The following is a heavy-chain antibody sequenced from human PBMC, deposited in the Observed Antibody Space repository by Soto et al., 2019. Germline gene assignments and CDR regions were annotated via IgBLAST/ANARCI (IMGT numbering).Heavy chain of an antibody. V-gene: IGHV4-61*01. CDR2: IYDRGIP. D-gene: IGHD4-17*01. CDR1: ARSVTTGSHY. J-gene: IGHJ6*02. CDR3: ARTVTTPGYYYGRDV. Sequence: QVPLPASGPGLVTPSETPSLPCTGSARSVTTGSHYWTWVRQPPGKGLEWLGYIYDRGIPNYNPSLQRRVTIAVDTSQTQVSLQLSAVNAADTAVYFGARTVTTPGYYYGRDVCGQGTTVTVAS.